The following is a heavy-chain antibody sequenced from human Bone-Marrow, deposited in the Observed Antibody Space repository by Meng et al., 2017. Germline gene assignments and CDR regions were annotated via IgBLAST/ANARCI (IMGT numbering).Heavy chain of an antibody. CDR1: GFTFSSFA. V-gene: IGHV3-30*01. J-gene: IGHJ4*02. Sequence: QVELVGSGGGVVQPGRSLGLSCEAAGFTFSSFAMHWVRQAPGKGLEWVVVISYDGSNKYYADSVKGRFTISRDNSKNTLYLQMNSLRAEDTAVYYCARPPPHSGYGASYFDYWGQGTLVTVSS. CDR3: ARPPPHSGYGASYFDY. D-gene: IGHD5-12*01. CDR2: ISYDGSNK.